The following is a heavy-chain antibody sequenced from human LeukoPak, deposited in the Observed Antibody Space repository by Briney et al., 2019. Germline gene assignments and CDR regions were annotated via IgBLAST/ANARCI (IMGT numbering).Heavy chain of an antibody. CDR1: GFTFTDYY. Sequence: PGGSLRLSCAAPGFTFTDYYMTWLRQAPGRGLEWVSYISGSNTDAKYADSVKGRFTISRDNAANSLYLQMNSLKAEDTAVYYCARCSTGSMDYWGQGTLVTVSS. D-gene: IGHD1-1*01. J-gene: IGHJ4*02. V-gene: IGHV3-11*03. CDR3: ARCSTGSMDY. CDR2: ISGSNTDA.